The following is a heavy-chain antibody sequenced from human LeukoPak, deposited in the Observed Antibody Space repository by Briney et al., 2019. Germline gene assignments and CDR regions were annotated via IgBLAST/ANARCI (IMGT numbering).Heavy chain of an antibody. CDR1: RYTFTGYY. V-gene: IGHV1-18*04. Sequence: ASVKVSCKASRYTFTGYYMHWVRQAPGQGLEWMGWISAYNGNTNYAQKLQGRVTMTTDTSTSTAYMELRSLRSDDTDVYYCARGGYSSSWVDYWGQGTLVTVSS. J-gene: IGHJ4*02. D-gene: IGHD6-13*01. CDR2: ISAYNGNT. CDR3: ARGGYSSSWVDY.